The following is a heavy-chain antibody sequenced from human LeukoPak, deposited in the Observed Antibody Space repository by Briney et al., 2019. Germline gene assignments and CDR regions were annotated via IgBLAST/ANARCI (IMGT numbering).Heavy chain of an antibody. CDR3: ARGVVLTGYPLDF. CDR1: GGSISSDGFS. Sequence: PSETLSLTCAVSGGSISSDGFSWSWIRQPPGKGLEWIGYIYRSGNTYYNPSLKSRVTISVDTSKKQFSLKLSSVTAADTAVYYCARGVVLTGYPLDFWGRGTLVTVSS. D-gene: IGHD3-9*01. J-gene: IGHJ4*02. CDR2: IYRSGNT. V-gene: IGHV4-30-2*01.